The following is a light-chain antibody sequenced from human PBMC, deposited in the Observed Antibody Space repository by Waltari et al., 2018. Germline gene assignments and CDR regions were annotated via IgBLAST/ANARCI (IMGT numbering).Light chain of an antibody. J-gene: IGKJ5*01. CDR3: LQVSNFPIT. Sequence: DIQMTHSPSSVSASLGDRVTITCRASQDISRYLAWYQQTPGRSPKLLIFDTSSLQSGVPSRFSGSGSGTDFTLTISSLQPEDFATYYCLQVSNFPITFGQGTRLEIK. CDR2: DTS. V-gene: IGKV1D-12*01. CDR1: QDISRY.